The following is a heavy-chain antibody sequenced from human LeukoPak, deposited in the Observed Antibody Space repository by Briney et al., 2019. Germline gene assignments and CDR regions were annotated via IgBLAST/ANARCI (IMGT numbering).Heavy chain of an antibody. D-gene: IGHD2-15*01. CDR2: VSYSGST. V-gene: IGHV4-59*01. CDR1: GCSISSYY. CDR3: ARGYRSGGTCYRTFFDY. Sequence: PSETLSLTCTVSGCSISSYYWSWIRQPPGKGLEWIGYVSYSGSTNYNSTLKSRATISVDTSKNQFSLKLSSVTAADTAVYYCARGYRSGGTCYRTFFDYWGQGTLVTVSS. J-gene: IGHJ4*02.